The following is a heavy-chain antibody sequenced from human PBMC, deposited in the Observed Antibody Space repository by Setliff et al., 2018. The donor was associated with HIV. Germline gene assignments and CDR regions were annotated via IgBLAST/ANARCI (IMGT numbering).Heavy chain of an antibody. J-gene: IGHJ3*02. D-gene: IGHD1-7*01. CDR1: GYSFTSYW. Sequence: GESPKISCKGSGYSFTSYWIAWVRQMPGKGLEWMGNIYPGDSYITYSPSFQGQVTISADKSISTAYLQWRSLRASDSAVYYCARPYITGTKRNAFDIWGQGTLVTVSS. V-gene: IGHV5-51*01. CDR3: ARPYITGTKRNAFDI. CDR2: IYPGDSYI.